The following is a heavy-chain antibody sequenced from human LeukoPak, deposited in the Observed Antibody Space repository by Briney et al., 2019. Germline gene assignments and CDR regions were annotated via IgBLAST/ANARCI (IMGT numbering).Heavy chain of an antibody. CDR1: GFTFSSFS. CDR2: ISSSSSNI. V-gene: IGHV3-48*01. J-gene: IGHJ4*02. D-gene: IGHD3-10*02. Sequence: GGSLRLSCAASGFTFSSFSMNWVRQAPGKGLEWVSYISSSSSNIYYADSVKGRFTISRDNAKKSLYLQMSSLRAEDTAVYYCARDLLTANVLFYYWGQGTLVTVSS. CDR3: ARDLLTANVLFYY.